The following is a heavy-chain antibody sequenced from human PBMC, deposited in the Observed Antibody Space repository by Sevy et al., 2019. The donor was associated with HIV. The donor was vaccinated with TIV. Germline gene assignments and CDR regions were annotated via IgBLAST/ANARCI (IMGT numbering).Heavy chain of an antibody. CDR1: GFTFSSYT. V-gene: IGHV3-21*01. Sequence: GGSLRLSCAASGFTFSSYTMNWVRQAPGKGLEWVSSITGGSSYIYYADSVKGRFTISRDNAKNSLYLQMNSLRAEDTAVYYCASDGGCSSTSCLLSFDCWGQGSLVTVSS. CDR3: ASDGGCSSTSCLLSFDC. J-gene: IGHJ4*02. D-gene: IGHD2-2*01. CDR2: ITGGSSYI.